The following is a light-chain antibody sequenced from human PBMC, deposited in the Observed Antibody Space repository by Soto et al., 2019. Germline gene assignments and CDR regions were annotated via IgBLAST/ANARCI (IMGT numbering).Light chain of an antibody. Sequence: EIVLTQSPDTLSLSPGESATLSCRASQSVSRYLAWYQQKPGQTPRLLIYDASTRATGIPARFSGSGSGTEFTLTISSLQSEDFAVYYCQQYNNWPPWAFGQGTKVDI. J-gene: IGKJ1*01. CDR1: QSVSRY. CDR3: QQYNNWPPWA. V-gene: IGKV3-15*01. CDR2: DAS.